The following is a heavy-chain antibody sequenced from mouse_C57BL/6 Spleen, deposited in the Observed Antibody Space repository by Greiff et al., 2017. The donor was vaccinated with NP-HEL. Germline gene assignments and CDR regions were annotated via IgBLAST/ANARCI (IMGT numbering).Heavy chain of an antibody. V-gene: IGHV1-64*01. J-gene: IGHJ1*03. CDR2: IHPNSGST. CDR3: ARQGYSNYVGWYFDV. CDR1: GYTFTSYW. D-gene: IGHD2-5*01. Sequence: QVQLQQPGAELVKPGASVKLSCKASGYTFTSYWMHWVKQRPGQGLEWIGMIHPNSGSTNYNEKFKSKATLTVDKSSSTAYMQLSSLTSEDSAVYDWARQGYSNYVGWYFDVWGTGTTVTVSS.